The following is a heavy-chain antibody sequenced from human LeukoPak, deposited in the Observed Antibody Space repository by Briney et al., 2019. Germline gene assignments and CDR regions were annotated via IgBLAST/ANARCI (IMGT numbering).Heavy chain of an antibody. CDR3: ARHYGP. Sequence: ETLSPTSNVSVASTSGYYWSWIRQSPGEGLEWIGYVYYSGSTYYNPSLKSRVTISVDTSKNQFSLKLNSVTATDTAVYYCARHYGPWGQGTVVTVSS. CDR1: VASTSGYY. V-gene: IGHV4-59*08. J-gene: IGHJ4*02. CDR2: VYYSGST. D-gene: IGHD3-10*01.